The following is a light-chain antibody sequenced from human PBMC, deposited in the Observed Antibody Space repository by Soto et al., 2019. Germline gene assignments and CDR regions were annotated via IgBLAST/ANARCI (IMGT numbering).Light chain of an antibody. CDR2: DAS. J-gene: IGKJ1*01. Sequence: DIQMTQSPSTLSASVGDRVTITCRASQSINIWLAWYQQRPGKAPNLLIYDASNLQSGVPSRFSGIGSGTEFTLTISSLQPDDCATYHCQQYNVYPRTFGQGTKVEIK. CDR3: QQYNVYPRT. CDR1: QSINIW. V-gene: IGKV1-5*01.